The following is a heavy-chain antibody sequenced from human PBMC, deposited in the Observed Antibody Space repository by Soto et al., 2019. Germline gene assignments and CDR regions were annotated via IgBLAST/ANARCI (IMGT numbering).Heavy chain of an antibody. CDR1: GFTVSNNY. CDR3: ARINGCSYEYCCKYGFDA. D-gene: IGHD3-16*01. V-gene: IGHV3-53*05. CDR2: IYICVST. Sequence: SLRLSCSASGFTVSNNYMRSVRQAPGQGLEDWSIIYICVSTYYADSDSGGRTYYAHSLKGRFTISIDKSKNQLYLQMTTLTAEDTAVYYCARINGCSYEYCCKYGFDAWGQGTLVTVSS. J-gene: IGHJ5*01.